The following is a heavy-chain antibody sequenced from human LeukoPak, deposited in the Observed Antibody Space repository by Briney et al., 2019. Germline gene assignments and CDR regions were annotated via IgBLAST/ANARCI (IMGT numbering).Heavy chain of an antibody. Sequence: SETLSLTCAVYGGSFSGYYWSWIRQPPGKGLEWIGEINHSGSTNYNPSLKSRVTISVDTSKNQFSLKLSSVTAADTAVYYCARRTYYYDQGGLDYWGQGTLVTISS. J-gene: IGHJ4*02. CDR1: GGSFSGYY. D-gene: IGHD3-22*01. CDR3: ARRTYYYDQGGLDY. V-gene: IGHV4-34*01. CDR2: INHSGST.